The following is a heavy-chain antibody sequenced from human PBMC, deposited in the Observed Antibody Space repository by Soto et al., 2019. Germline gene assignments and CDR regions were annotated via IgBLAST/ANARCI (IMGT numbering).Heavy chain of an antibody. CDR1: GYSFTSYY. D-gene: IGHD6-19*01. CDR3: ARPVYSSGWHVAAYGMDV. J-gene: IGHJ6*04. CDR2: INPSGGST. V-gene: IGHV1-46*01. Sequence: ASVKVSCEASGYSFTSYYMHWVRQAPGQGLEWMGIINPSGGSTSYAQKFQCRATMTRDTSTSTVYMELSSLRSEDTAVYYCARPVYSSGWHVAAYGMDVWGKGTTVTVSS.